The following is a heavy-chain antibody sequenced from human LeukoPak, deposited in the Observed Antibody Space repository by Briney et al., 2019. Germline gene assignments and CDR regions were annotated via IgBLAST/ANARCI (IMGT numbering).Heavy chain of an antibody. CDR3: ARDGSGRPHYMDV. D-gene: IGHD3-10*01. J-gene: IGHJ6*03. V-gene: IGHV1-69*06. Sequence: ASVKVSCKASGGTFSSYAISWVRQAPGQGLEWMGGIIPIFGTANYAQKFQGRVTITADKSTSTAYMELSSLRSEDTAVYYCARDGSGRPHYMDVWGKGTTVTVSS. CDR1: GGTFSSYA. CDR2: IIPIFGTA.